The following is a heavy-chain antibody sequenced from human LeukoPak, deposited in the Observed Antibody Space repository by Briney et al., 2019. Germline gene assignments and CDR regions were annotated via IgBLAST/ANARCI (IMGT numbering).Heavy chain of an antibody. CDR2: ISWNRGSV. Sequence: SLRLSCAASGFTFDDYAMHWVRQAPGKGLEWVSGISWNRGSVGYADSVKGRFTISRDNTKRSLYLQIESLRDDDTAVYHCALSSIHKDYYFGMDVWGQGTTVTVSS. J-gene: IGHJ6*02. V-gene: IGHV3-9*01. D-gene: IGHD2-2*01. CDR1: GFTFDDYA. CDR3: ALSSIHKDYYFGMDV.